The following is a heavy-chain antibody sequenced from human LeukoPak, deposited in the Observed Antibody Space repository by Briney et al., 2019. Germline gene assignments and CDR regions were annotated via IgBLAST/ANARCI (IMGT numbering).Heavy chain of an antibody. J-gene: IGHJ4*02. V-gene: IGHV4-59*08. CDR1: GGSISSYY. D-gene: IGHD1-7*01. Sequence: SETLSLTCTVSGGSISSYYWSWIRQPPGKGLEWIGYTYYSGSTNYNPSLKSRVTISVDTSKNQFSLKLSSVTAADTAVYYCARQNYRKTFDYWGQGTLVTVSS. CDR2: TYYSGST. CDR3: ARQNYRKTFDY.